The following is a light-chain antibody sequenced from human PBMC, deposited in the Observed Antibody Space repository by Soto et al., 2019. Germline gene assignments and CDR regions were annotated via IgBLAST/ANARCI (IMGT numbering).Light chain of an antibody. V-gene: IGKV3-15*01. Sequence: EIVMTQSPVTLSVSPGERATLSCRASQSVSNHLAWYQQKPGQAPRLLIYGASTRAIGIPARFSGSGSGTEFTITISRLQSEYFAVNYCQQYNNWPPRTFGQGTKLEIK. CDR2: GAS. CDR1: QSVSNH. J-gene: IGKJ2*01. CDR3: QQYNNWPPRT.